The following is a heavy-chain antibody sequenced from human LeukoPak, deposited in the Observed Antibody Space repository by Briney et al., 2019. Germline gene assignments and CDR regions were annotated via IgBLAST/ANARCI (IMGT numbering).Heavy chain of an antibody. Sequence: PSETLSLTCAVYGGSFSGYYWSWIRQPPGKGLEWIGEINHSGSTNYNPSLKSRVTISVDTSKNQFSLKLSSVTAAGTAVYYCARTADQYDYVWGSYRRYYYYYMDVWGKGTTVTISS. CDR1: GGSFSGYY. V-gene: IGHV4-34*01. J-gene: IGHJ6*03. D-gene: IGHD3-16*02. CDR2: INHSGST. CDR3: ARTADQYDYVWGSYRRYYYYYMDV.